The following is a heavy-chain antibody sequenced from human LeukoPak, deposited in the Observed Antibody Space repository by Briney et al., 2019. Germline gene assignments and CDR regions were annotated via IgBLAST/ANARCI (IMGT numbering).Heavy chain of an antibody. J-gene: IGHJ5*02. V-gene: IGHV3-30*04. Sequence: GGSLRLSCAASGFTFSSYAMHWVRQAPGKGLEWVAVISYDGSNKYYADSVKGRFTISRDNSKNTLYLQMNSLRAEDTAVYYCAREEILWFGGVRGHWFDPWGQGTLVTVSS. CDR3: AREEILWFGGVRGHWFDP. D-gene: IGHD3-10*01. CDR1: GFTFSSYA. CDR2: ISYDGSNK.